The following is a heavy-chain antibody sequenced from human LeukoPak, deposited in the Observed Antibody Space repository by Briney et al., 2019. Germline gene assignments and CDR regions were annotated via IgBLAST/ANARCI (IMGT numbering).Heavy chain of an antibody. Sequence: ASVKVSCKASGYTFTTYPIHWVRQAPGQGLEWMGIIHPGDNSATYAQKFQDRVTMTTDTSTSTAYMELSSLRSEDTAVYYCAKGGYSYGPYNWFDPWGQGTLVTVSS. J-gene: IGHJ5*02. CDR3: AKGGYSYGPYNWFDP. D-gene: IGHD5-18*01. CDR2: IHPGDNSA. V-gene: IGHV1-46*01. CDR1: GYTFTTYP.